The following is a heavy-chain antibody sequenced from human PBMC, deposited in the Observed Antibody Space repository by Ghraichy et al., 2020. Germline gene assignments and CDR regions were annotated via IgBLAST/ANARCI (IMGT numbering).Heavy chain of an antibody. D-gene: IGHD6-13*01. CDR1: GFTFSHYW. CDR2: INQDGSEK. J-gene: IGHJ1*01. Sequence: LSLTCAVSGFTFSHYWMSWVRQAPGKGLEWVANINQDGSEKYYVDSVKGRFTISRDNAKNLLYLQMNSLRAEDTAVYYCARETAAAGYFQHWGQGTRVTVSS. V-gene: IGHV3-7*01. CDR3: ARETAAAGYFQH.